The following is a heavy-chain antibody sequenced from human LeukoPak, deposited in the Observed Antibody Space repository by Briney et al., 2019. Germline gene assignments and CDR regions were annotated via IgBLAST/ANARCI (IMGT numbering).Heavy chain of an antibody. CDR3: ARVLTAMVDFDY. CDR2: IYTSGST. D-gene: IGHD5-18*01. J-gene: IGHJ4*02. CDR1: GGSISSYY. V-gene: IGHV4-4*07. Sequence: SETLSLTCTVSGGSISSYYWSWIRQPAGKGLEWIGRIYTSGSTYYNPSLKSRVTISVDTSKNQFSLKLSSVTAADTAVYYCARVLTAMVDFDYWGQGTLVTVSS.